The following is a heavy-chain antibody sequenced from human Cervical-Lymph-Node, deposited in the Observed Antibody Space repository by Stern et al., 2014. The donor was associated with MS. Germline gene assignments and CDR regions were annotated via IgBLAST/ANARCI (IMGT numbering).Heavy chain of an antibody. J-gene: IGHJ4*02. CDR3: ARGGTVWLRMRGDFDY. V-gene: IGHV1-46*01. D-gene: IGHD5-12*01. CDR2: INPSDGST. CDR1: GYTITTYY. Sequence: QVQLVQSGPEVKKPGASVKVSCKASGYTITTYYMFWVRQAPGQGLQWMGIINPSDGSTNYAQKFQGRVTMTRDRSTNTVYMELSSLRSEDTAVYYCARGGTVWLRMRGDFDYWGQGTLVSVSS.